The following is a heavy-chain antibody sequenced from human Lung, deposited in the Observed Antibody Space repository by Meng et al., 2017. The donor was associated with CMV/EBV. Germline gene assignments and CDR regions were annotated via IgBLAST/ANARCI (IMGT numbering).Heavy chain of an antibody. D-gene: IGHD6-6*01. CDR3: ARVKKVVHFDN. J-gene: IGHJ4*02. CDR1: ECTYSNYW. Sequence: ESLKISWAASECTYSNYWMRLVRQAPGKGLEWVANIREDGSEQHYADSVKGRFSISIENAKNSLYLQMNSLRGEDTAVYYCARVKKVVHFDNWGQGTLVTVSS. V-gene: IGHV3-7*01. CDR2: IREDGSEQ.